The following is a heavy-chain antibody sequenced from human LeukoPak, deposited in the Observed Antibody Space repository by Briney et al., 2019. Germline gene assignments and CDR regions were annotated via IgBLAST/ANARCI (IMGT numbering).Heavy chain of an antibody. V-gene: IGHV1-46*01. CDR2: INPSGGST. CDR1: GYTFTSYY. J-gene: IGHJ6*03. Sequence: ASVKVSCKASGYTFTSYYMHWVRQAPGQGLEWMGIINPSGGSTSYAQKFQGRVTMTREMSTSTVYMELSSLRSEDTAVYYCAIPPPNGHYYYMDVWGKGTTVTVSS. CDR3: AIPPPNGHYYYMDV. D-gene: IGHD4-17*01.